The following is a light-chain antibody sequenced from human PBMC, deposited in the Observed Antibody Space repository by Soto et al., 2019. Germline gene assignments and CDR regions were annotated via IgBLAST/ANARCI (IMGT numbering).Light chain of an antibody. CDR2: GAS. J-gene: IGKJ2*01. CDR1: QTIFNSY. Sequence: ENVLTQSPGTLSLSPGDTATLSCRASQTIFNSYLAWYQQKPGQAPKLLIYGASIRATGIPDMFSGGGSGTDFPLTSTMLEPEYGAVYYCQQYGSSYTFGQGTKLEMK. CDR3: QQYGSSYT. V-gene: IGKV3-20*01.